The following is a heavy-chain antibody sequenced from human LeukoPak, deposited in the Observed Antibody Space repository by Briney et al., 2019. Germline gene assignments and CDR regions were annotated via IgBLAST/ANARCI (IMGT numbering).Heavy chain of an antibody. CDR3: ARGPVGATSYYYMDV. CDR1: GYTFTSYY. V-gene: IGHV1-46*01. D-gene: IGHD1-26*01. CDR2: ISPSGGST. J-gene: IGHJ6*03. Sequence: ASVKVSCKASGYTFTSYYMHWVRQAPGQGLEWMGIISPSGGSTSYAQKFQGRVTMTRDMSTSTVYMELSSLRSEDTAVYYCARGPVGATSYYYMDVWGKGTTVTVSS.